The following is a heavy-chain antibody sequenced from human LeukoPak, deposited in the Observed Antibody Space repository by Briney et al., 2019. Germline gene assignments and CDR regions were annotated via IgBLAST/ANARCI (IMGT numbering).Heavy chain of an antibody. J-gene: IGHJ4*02. CDR3: VGYCSTTGCADHGY. Sequence: GGSLRPSCAASGFTFSDYYMSWIRQAPGKGLEWVSYISSSGSTIYYADSVKGRFTISRDNAKNSLYLQVNSLRVEDTAVYYCVGYCSTTGCADHGYWGQGTLVTVSS. V-gene: IGHV3-11*01. D-gene: IGHD2-2*01. CDR1: GFTFSDYY. CDR2: ISSSGSTI.